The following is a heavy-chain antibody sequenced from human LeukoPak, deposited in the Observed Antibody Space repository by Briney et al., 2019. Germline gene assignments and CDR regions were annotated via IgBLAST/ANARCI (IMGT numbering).Heavy chain of an antibody. V-gene: IGHV4-39*07. J-gene: IGHJ3*02. CDR3: ARESDSSGYYYDAFDI. CDR2: IYYSGST. CDR1: GGSISSSSYY. Sequence: SETLSLTCTVSGGSISSSSYYWGWIRQPPGKGLEWIGSIYYSGSTYYNPSLKSRVTISVDTSKNQFSLKLSSVTAADTAVYYCARESDSSGYYYDAFDIWGQGTMVTVSS. D-gene: IGHD3-22*01.